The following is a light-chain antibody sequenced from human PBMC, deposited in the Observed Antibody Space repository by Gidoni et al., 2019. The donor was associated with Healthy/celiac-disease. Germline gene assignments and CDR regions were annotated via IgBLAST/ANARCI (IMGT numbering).Light chain of an antibody. CDR2: GAS. J-gene: IGKJ1*01. CDR1: QSVSSN. Sequence: VMTQSPATLSVSPEERATLSCRASQSVSSNLAWYQQKPGQAPRLLIYGASTRATGIPARFSGSGSGTEFTLTISSLQSEDFAVYYCQQYNNWPPWTFGQGTKVEIK. CDR3: QQYNNWPPWT. V-gene: IGKV3-15*01.